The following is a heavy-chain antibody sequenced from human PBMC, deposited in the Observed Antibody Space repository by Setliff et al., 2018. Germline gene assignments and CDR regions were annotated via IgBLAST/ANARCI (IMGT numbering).Heavy chain of an antibody. D-gene: IGHD6-13*01. CDR2: IFPSDGST. J-gene: IGHJ5*02. CDR1: GYSFTTYN. CDR3: ARDFRYSRRGNWFDP. V-gene: IGHV1-46*01. Sequence: ASVKVSCKASGYSFTTYNIHWFRQAPGQGLEWVGIIFPSDGSTAYAEKFQGGVTMTRDTSTRTVYMELSSLRLEDSAVYFCARDFRYSRRGNWFDPWGQGTLVTVSS.